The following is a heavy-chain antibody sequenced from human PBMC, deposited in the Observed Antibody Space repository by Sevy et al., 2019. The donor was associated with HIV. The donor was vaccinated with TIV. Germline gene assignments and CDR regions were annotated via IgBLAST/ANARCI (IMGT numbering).Heavy chain of an antibody. CDR2: IFHNGNT. CDR3: ARDHGYSNGWFPYYYYGMDV. J-gene: IGHJ6*02. D-gene: IGHD6-19*01. CDR1: GGSIRSDSYY. V-gene: IGHV4-31*03. Sequence: SETLSLTCSVSGGSIRSDSYYWTWIRQHPGKGLEWIGHIFHNGNTYYNPSLKSRVSISVDTSKNQFSLMLRSVTAADTAVYYCARDHGYSNGWFPYYYYGMDVWGQGTTVTVSS.